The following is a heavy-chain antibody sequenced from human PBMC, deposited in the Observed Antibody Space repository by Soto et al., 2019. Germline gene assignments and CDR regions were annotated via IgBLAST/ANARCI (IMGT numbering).Heavy chain of an antibody. CDR1: GFTFSRGA. D-gene: IGHD6-19*01. CDR3: AKEDSSGWYDDY. Sequence: PGGSLRLSCAASGFTFSRGAMNWVREAPEKGLEWVSTISGNGGSTYYAGSVKGRFTISRDNSKNTLYLQMNSLRAEDTAVYYCAKEDSSGWYDDYWGQGTLVTVSS. CDR2: ISGNGGST. J-gene: IGHJ4*02. V-gene: IGHV3-23*01.